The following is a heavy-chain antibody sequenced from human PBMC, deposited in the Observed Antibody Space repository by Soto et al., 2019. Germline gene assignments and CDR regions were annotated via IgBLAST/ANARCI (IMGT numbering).Heavy chain of an antibody. D-gene: IGHD6-6*01. Sequence: QVQLVPSGAEVKKPGASVKVSCKASGYTFTSYAMHWVRQSPGQRLEWMGWINAGNGNTKYSQKLQGRVTITRDASASTAYMELSSLRSEDTAVYYCAREGYSSSSPFDYWGQGTLVTVSS. CDR1: GYTFTSYA. J-gene: IGHJ4*02. V-gene: IGHV1-3*01. CDR3: AREGYSSSSPFDY. CDR2: INAGNGNT.